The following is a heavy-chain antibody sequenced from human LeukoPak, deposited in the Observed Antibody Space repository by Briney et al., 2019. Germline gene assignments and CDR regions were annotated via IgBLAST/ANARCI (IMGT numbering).Heavy chain of an antibody. D-gene: IGHD6-13*01. CDR1: GFTFSNYG. J-gene: IGHJ4*02. V-gene: IGHV3-11*01. Sequence: GGSLRLSCAASGFTFSNYGMSWVRQAPGKGLEWVSYISSSGSAIYYADSVKGRFTISRDNAKNSLYLQMNSLRADDTAMYYCARALYSTSWSGRPYYFDYWGQGTLVTVSS. CDR2: ISSSGSAI. CDR3: ARALYSTSWSGRPYYFDY.